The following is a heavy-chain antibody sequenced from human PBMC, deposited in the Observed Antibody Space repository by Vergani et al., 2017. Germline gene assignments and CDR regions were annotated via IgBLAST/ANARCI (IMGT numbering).Heavy chain of an antibody. V-gene: IGHV3-30-3*01. Sequence: QVQLVESGGGVVQPGRSLRLSCAASGFTFSSYAMHWVRQAPGKGLEWVSVISYDGSNKYYADSVKGRFTISRDNSKNTLYLQMNSLRAEDTAVYYCASGHYYGSTSYPNWGQGTLVTVSS. CDR2: ISYDGSNK. D-gene: IGHD3-10*01. CDR3: ASGHYYGSTSYPN. CDR1: GFTFSSYA. J-gene: IGHJ4*02.